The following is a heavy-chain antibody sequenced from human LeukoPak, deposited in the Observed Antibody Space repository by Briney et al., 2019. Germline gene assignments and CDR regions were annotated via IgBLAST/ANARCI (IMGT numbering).Heavy chain of an antibody. Sequence: PGGSLRLSCAASGFTVSSNYMSWVRQAPGKGLEWVSVIYSGGSTYYADSVKGRFTISRDNSKNTLYLQMNSLRAEDTAVCYCARGDYYGSGSYAYWGQGTLVTVSS. V-gene: IGHV3-53*01. CDR3: ARGDYYGSGSYAY. J-gene: IGHJ4*02. D-gene: IGHD3-10*01. CDR1: GFTVSSNY. CDR2: IYSGGST.